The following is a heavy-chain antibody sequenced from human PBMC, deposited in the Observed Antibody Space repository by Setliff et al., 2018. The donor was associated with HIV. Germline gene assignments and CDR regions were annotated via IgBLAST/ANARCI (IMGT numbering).Heavy chain of an antibody. D-gene: IGHD1-7*01. CDR1: GGTFSSDA. J-gene: IGHJ4*02. CDR3: ARAGAVETTHFDY. Sequence: SVKVSCKASGGTFSSDAFSWVRQAPGQGLEWMGRIIPVFGTPNYAQEFQGRVTVTIDTSTSTAYMELRTLRSDDTAVYYCARAGAVETTHFDYWGQGALVTVSS. V-gene: IGHV1-69*05. CDR2: IIPVFGTP.